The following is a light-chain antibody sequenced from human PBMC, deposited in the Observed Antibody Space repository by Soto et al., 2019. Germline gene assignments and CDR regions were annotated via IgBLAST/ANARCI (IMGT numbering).Light chain of an antibody. J-gene: IGKJ3*01. CDR1: QSVSSSY. Sequence: EIVLTQSPGTLSLSPGERATLSCRASQSVSSSYLAWYQQKPGQAPRLLIYGASSRATGIPDRFSGSGSGTDFTFTISRLETDDSAVYCHQQYGSSVTFGPGTKVDIK. V-gene: IGKV3-20*01. CDR3: QQYGSSVT. CDR2: GAS.